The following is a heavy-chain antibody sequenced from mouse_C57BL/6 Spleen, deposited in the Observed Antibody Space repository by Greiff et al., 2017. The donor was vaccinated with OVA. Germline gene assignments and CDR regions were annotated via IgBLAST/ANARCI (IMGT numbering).Heavy chain of an antibody. CDR3: TGESAVYGD. V-gene: IGHV14-4*01. Sequence: EVQLQESGAELVRPGASVKLSCTASGFNIKDDYMHWVKQRPEQGLEWIGWIDPENGDTEYASKFQGKATITADRSSNTAYLQLRSLASEDTAVYYGTGESAVYGDWGQWTLVSVSA. D-gene: IGHD1-1*02. CDR2: IDPENGDT. CDR1: GFNIKDDY. J-gene: IGHJ3*01.